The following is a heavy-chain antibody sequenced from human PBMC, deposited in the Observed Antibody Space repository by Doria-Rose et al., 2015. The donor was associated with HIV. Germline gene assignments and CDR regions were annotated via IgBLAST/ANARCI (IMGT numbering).Heavy chain of an antibody. V-gene: IGHV4-59*01. CDR1: YY. CDR3: ARGTFYDSSGYYPYFDY. D-gene: IGHD3-22*01. CDR2: IYYSGST. Sequence: YYWNWIRQPPGKGLERIGYIYYSGSTNYNPSLKSRVTISVDTSKNQFSLKLSSVTAADTAVYYCARGTFYDSSGYYPYFDYWGQGTLVTVSS. J-gene: IGHJ4*02.